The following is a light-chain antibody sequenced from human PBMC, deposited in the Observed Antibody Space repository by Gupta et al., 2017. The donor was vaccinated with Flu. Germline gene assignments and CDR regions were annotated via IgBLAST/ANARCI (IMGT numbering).Light chain of an antibody. CDR1: TLSTQY. J-gene: IGLJ3*02. V-gene: IGLV3-25*03. CDR3: QSADNSGTYVV. CDR2: KDT. Sequence: SSALPQPPSVSVSPGQTATITCSGNTLSTQYTYWYQQKPGQAPVLVIFKDTERPSGIPERFSGSNSGTTVTLTISGVQAEDEAAYYCQSADNSGTYVVFGGGTKLTV.